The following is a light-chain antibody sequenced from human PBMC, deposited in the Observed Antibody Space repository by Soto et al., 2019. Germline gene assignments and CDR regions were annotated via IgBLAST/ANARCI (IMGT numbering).Light chain of an antibody. V-gene: IGLV2-14*01. Sequence: QSALTQPASVSGSPGQSITISCTGTSSDVGGYTFVSWFQQHPGKAPKLLIYDVNSRPSGVYDRFSGSKSGNTASLTISGLQAEDEADYYCSSYTSSGTVVFGGGTKLTVL. CDR3: SSYTSSGTVV. CDR2: DVN. CDR1: SSDVGGYTF. J-gene: IGLJ2*01.